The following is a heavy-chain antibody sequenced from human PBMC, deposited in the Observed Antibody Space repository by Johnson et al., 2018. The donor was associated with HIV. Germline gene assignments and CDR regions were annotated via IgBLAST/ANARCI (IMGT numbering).Heavy chain of an antibody. J-gene: IGHJ3*02. CDR2: ISGSGGST. V-gene: IGHV3-23*04. D-gene: IGHD3-10*01. Sequence: VQLVESGGGLVQPGGSLRLSCAASGFTFSSYAMSWVRQAPGKGLEWVSAISGSGGSTYYADSVQGRFTISRDNSKNTLYLQMNSLRVEDTAVYYCASSYSESDAFDIGGQGTMVTVSS. CDR3: ASSYSESDAFDI. CDR1: GFTFSSYA.